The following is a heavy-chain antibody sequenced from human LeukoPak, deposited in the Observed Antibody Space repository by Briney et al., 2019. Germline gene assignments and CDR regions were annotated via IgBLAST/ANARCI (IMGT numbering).Heavy chain of an antibody. J-gene: IGHJ4*02. V-gene: IGHV3-43D*03. CDR1: GFTFDDYA. Sequence: GGSLRLSCAASGFTFDDYAMHWVRQAPGKGLEWVSLISWDGGSTYYADSVKGRFTISRDNSKNSLYLQMNSLRAEDTALYYCARTGIAVAGKGDYFDYWGQGTLVTVSS. CDR3: ARTGIAVAGKGDYFDY. D-gene: IGHD6-19*01. CDR2: ISWDGGST.